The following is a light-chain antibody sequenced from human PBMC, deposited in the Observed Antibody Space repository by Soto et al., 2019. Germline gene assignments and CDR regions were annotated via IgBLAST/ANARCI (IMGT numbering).Light chain of an antibody. V-gene: IGKV1-39*01. CDR3: QQSYSTPYT. J-gene: IGKJ2*01. Sequence: DIQMTQSPSSLSASMGDSVTITCRASQRIGSYVNWYQQKPGKAPKLLIYAASTLQSGVSSRFSGSGSGTDFTLTISSLQPEDFATYYCQQSYSTPYTFGQGTKLEIK. CDR1: QRIGSY. CDR2: AAS.